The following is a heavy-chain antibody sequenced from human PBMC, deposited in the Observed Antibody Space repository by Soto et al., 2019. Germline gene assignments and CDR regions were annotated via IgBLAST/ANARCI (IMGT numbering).Heavy chain of an antibody. CDR3: ASPLTSMAHFDY. Sequence: SETLSLTCTVSGGSISSSNYYWGWIRQPPGKGLEWIGSVHYGGSTYYKSSLKSRVTISVDTSKNQFSLKLSSVTAADTAVYYCASPLTSMAHFDYWGQGTLVTVSS. V-gene: IGHV4-39*01. CDR2: VHYGGST. D-gene: IGHD5-18*01. J-gene: IGHJ4*02. CDR1: GGSISSSNYY.